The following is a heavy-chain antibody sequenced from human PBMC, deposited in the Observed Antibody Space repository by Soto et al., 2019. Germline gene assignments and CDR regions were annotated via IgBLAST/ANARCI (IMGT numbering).Heavy chain of an antibody. CDR2: IHSSGST. Sequence: QLQLQESGPGLVKPSETLSLTCTVSDGSISSSSYSWGWIRQPPGKGLEWIGSIHSSGSTYYNPYAKSRVTMSVDTSKTQFCPKLNSVTAADTALYYCARGHGGVTIFGAPGHFDYWGQGTLVNVSS. CDR3: ARGHGGVTIFGAPGHFDY. D-gene: IGHD3-3*01. V-gene: IGHV4-39*01. CDR1: DGSISSSSYS. J-gene: IGHJ4*02.